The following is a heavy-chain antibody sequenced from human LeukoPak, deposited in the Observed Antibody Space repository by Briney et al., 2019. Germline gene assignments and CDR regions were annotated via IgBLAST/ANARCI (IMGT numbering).Heavy chain of an antibody. CDR1: GYTFTSYG. Sequence: ASVKVSCKASGYTFTSYGISWVRQAPGQGLEWMGWISAYNGNTNYAQKFQGRVTMTRDTSISTAYMELSRLRSDDTAVYYCARVGPYSGYDVQFDYWGQGTLVTVSS. CDR3: ARVGPYSGYDVQFDY. D-gene: IGHD5-12*01. CDR2: ISAYNGNT. V-gene: IGHV1-18*01. J-gene: IGHJ4*02.